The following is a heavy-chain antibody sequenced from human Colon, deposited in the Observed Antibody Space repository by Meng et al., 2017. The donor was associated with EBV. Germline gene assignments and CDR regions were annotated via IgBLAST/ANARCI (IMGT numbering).Heavy chain of an antibody. CDR3: ATALY. V-gene: IGHV3-23*04. Sequence: EVQLVEAGGGLDQPGGSLSLSCAASGFTFSSSALSWVRQAPGRGLEWVSTISGSGLSTYYADSVKGRFTISRDNSKNTLYLQMNSLRAEDTALYYCATALYWGQGTLVTVSS. CDR2: ISGSGLST. D-gene: IGHD2-15*01. J-gene: IGHJ4*02. CDR1: GFTFSSSA.